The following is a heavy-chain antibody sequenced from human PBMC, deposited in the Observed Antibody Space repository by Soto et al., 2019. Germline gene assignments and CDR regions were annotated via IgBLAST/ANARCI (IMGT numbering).Heavy chain of an antibody. CDR2: INHSGST. V-gene: IGHV4-34*01. CDR3: ARERYYYDSSGYGAAFDI. J-gene: IGHJ3*02. D-gene: IGHD3-22*01. Sequence: SETLSLTCAVYGGSFSGYYWSWIRQPPGKGLEWIGEINHSGSTNYNPSLKSRVTISVDTSKNQFSLKLSSVTAADTAVYYCARERYYYDSSGYGAAFDIWGQGTMVTVS. CDR1: GGSFSGYY.